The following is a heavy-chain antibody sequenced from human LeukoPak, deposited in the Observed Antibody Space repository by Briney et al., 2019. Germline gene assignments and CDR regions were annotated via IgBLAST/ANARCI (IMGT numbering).Heavy chain of an antibody. V-gene: IGHV3-23*01. CDR1: GFTFSSYS. J-gene: IGHJ4*02. CDR2: ISGSGGST. CDR3: AKDDHCFDY. Sequence: GSLRLSCAASGFTFSSYSMNWVRQAPGKGLEWVSAISGSGGSTYYADSVKGRFTISRDNSKNTLYLQVNSLRAEDTAVYYCAKDDHCFDYWGQGTLVTVSS.